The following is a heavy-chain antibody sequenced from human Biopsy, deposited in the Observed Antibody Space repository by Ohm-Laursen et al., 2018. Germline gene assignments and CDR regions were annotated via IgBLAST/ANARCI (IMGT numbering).Heavy chain of an antibody. Sequence: ASVKVSCKASGYTFTSYDITWVRQASGQGSEWIGWLNPVSGNSNFGQKFWGRVTVTSDTSISTAYMELSGLTSDDTATYYCGRAVRNQLLTDPWGQGTLVTVTS. CDR3: GRAVRNQLLTDP. D-gene: IGHD1-7*01. CDR2: LNPVSGNS. CDR1: GYTFTSYD. J-gene: IGHJ5*02. V-gene: IGHV1-8*01.